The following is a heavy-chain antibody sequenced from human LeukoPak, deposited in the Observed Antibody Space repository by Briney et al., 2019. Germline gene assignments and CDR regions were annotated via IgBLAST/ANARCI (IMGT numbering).Heavy chain of an antibody. CDR3: ARSYDFWSGLYYYGMDV. J-gene: IGHJ6*02. D-gene: IGHD3-3*01. CDR1: GGSISRNNYY. CDR2: IYDSGGT. V-gene: IGHV4-39*01. Sequence: RPPETLSLTCTVSGGSISRNNYYWGWVRQPPGKGLEWIGSIYDSGGTYYNPSLRSRVTISVDTSKNQFSLKLSSVTAADTAVYYCARSYDFWSGLYYYGMDVWGQGTTVTVSS.